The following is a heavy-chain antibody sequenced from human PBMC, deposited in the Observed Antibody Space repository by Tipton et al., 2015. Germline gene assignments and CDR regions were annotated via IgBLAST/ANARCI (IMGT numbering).Heavy chain of an antibody. J-gene: IGHJ6*02. CDR3: ARTKYCSGGSCKYYGMDV. CDR2: IRPSGAGT. D-gene: IGHD2-15*01. V-gene: IGHV3-23*01. CDR1: GVTFSTYA. Sequence: SGVTFSTYAVSWVRQGPGRGLEWVSVIRPSGAGTHYADSVMGRFSISRDNAKNSLYLQMNSLRAEDTAVYYCARTKYCSGGSCKYYGMDVWGQGTTVTVSS.